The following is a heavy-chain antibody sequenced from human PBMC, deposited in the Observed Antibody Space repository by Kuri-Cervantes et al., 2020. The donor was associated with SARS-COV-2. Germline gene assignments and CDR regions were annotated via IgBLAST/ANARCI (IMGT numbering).Heavy chain of an antibody. CDR3: TTEGSSWYPLYYFDY. CDR2: IRSKANSYAT. CDR1: GFTFSGSA. J-gene: IGHJ4*02. V-gene: IGHV3-73*01. D-gene: IGHD6-13*01. Sequence: ETLSLTCAASGFTFSGSAMHWVRQASGKGLEWVGRIRSKANSYATAYAASVKGRFTISRDDSKDTAYLQMNSLKTEDTAVYYCTTEGSSWYPLYYFDYWGQGTLVTVSS.